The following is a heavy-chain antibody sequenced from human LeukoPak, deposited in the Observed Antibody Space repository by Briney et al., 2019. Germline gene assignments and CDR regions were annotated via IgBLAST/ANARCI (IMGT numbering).Heavy chain of an antibody. CDR3: ARVGVVAATIDY. V-gene: IGHV4-59*08. CDR1: GGSISSYY. D-gene: IGHD2-15*01. Sequence: SSETLSLTCTVSGGSISSYYWSWIRQPPGKGLEWIGYIYYSGSTNYNPSLKSRVTISVDTSKNHFSLKLSSVTAADTAVYYCARVGVVAATIDYWGQGTLVTVSS. J-gene: IGHJ4*02. CDR2: IYYSGST.